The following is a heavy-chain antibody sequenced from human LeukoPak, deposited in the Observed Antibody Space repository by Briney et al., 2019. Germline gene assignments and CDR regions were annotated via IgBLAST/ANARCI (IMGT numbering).Heavy chain of an antibody. D-gene: IGHD6-13*01. CDR2: IYYSGST. CDR1: GGSISSYY. V-gene: IGHV4-59*01. Sequence: SETLSLTCTVSGGSISSYYWSWIRQPPGKGLEWIGYIYYSGSTNYNPSLKSRVTISVDTSKNQFSLKLSSVTAADTAVYYCARGFSSRWYSWFDPWGQGTLVTVSS. CDR3: ARGFSSRWYSWFDP. J-gene: IGHJ5*02.